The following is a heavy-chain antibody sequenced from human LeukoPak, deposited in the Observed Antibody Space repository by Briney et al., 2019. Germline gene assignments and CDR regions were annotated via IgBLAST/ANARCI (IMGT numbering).Heavy chain of an antibody. CDR3: AKDPGDYDFWSGRRLGFDP. V-gene: IGHV3-7*03. J-gene: IGHJ5*02. CDR1: GFTFFNSW. D-gene: IGHD3-3*01. CDR2: VQQIGGET. Sequence: GGSLRLSCAGSGFTFFNSWMGWVRQAPREGGEGGGNVQQIGGETYYVDSVKGRFTISRDNAKNSVYLQMNSLGADDTAVYYCAKDPGDYDFWSGRRLGFDPWGQGTLVTVSS.